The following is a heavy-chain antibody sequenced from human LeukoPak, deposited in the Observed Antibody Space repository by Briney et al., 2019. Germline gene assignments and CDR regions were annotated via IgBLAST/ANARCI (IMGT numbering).Heavy chain of an antibody. Sequence: ASVKVSCKASGYTFTGYYMHWVRQAPGQGLEWMGWINPNSGGTNYAQKFQGRVTMTRDTSISKAYMELSRLRSDDTAVYYCARVGPGIAAAFGYWGQGTLVTVSS. CDR1: GYTFTGYY. V-gene: IGHV1-2*02. J-gene: IGHJ4*02. D-gene: IGHD6-13*01. CDR3: ARVGPGIAAAFGY. CDR2: INPNSGGT.